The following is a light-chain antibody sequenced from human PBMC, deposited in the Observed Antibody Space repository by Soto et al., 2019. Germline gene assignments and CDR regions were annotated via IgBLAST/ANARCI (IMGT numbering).Light chain of an antibody. CDR2: GAS. V-gene: IGKV3-20*01. Sequence: EIVLTQSPGTLSLSPGERATLSCRASQSVSNNYLAWDQQTPGQAPRLLIYGASSRATEVPDRFSGSGSGTDFPLTMTRLVPEDLAVYYCHQYSGSPNTFGQGTKLEIK. CDR3: HQYSGSPNT. CDR1: QSVSNNY. J-gene: IGKJ2*01.